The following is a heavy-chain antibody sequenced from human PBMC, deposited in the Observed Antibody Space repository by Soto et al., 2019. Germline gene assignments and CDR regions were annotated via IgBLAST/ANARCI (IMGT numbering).Heavy chain of an antibody. J-gene: IGHJ6*02. Sequence: GGSLRLSCAASGFTFSSYSMNWVRQAPGKGLEWVSSISSSSSYIYYADSVKGRFTISRDNAKNSLYLQMNSLRAEDTAVYYCARDRVEDYYGSGSYPHGMDVWGQGTTVTVS. D-gene: IGHD3-10*01. CDR1: GFTFSSYS. CDR2: ISSSSSYI. CDR3: ARDRVEDYYGSGSYPHGMDV. V-gene: IGHV3-21*01.